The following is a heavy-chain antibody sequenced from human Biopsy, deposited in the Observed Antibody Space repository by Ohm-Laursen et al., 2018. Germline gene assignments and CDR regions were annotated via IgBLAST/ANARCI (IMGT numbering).Heavy chain of an antibody. J-gene: IGHJ5*02. CDR3: ARADPPLFYYGSGSSNWFDP. V-gene: IGHV1-69*13. D-gene: IGHD3-10*01. Sequence: SVKVSCKTSGGTFNSYTINWVRQAPGRGLEWMGGIIPIFATPDYAQKFQGRVTITADESTSTAYMELSSLRSEDTAVYFCARADPPLFYYGSGSSNWFDPWGQGTLVTVSS. CDR2: IIPIFATP. CDR1: GGTFNSYT.